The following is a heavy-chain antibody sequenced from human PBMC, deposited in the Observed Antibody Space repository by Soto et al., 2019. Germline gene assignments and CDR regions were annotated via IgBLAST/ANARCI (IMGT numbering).Heavy chain of an antibody. D-gene: IGHD3-10*01. Sequence: SETLSLTCAVYGGSFSGYYWSWIRQPPGKGLEWIGYVYHNGNAYPKPSLKSRVTISLDGAKNQFSLKMTSVTAADTGLYYCAARPYYYYGLDVWGQGTTVTVSS. CDR1: GGSFSGYY. CDR3: AARPYYYYGLDV. J-gene: IGHJ6*02. CDR2: VYHNGNA. V-gene: IGHV4-34*03.